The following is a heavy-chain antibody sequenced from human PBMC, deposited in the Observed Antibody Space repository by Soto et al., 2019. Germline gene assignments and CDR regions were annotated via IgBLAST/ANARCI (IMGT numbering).Heavy chain of an antibody. Sequence: QVQLQESGPGLVKPSETLSLTCTVSGGSISSYYWSWIRQPPGKGLEWIGYIYYSGSTNYNPSLKSRVTVSVDTSKNQFSLKLSSVTAADTAVYYCARHSGMITFGGVIDWGWFDPWGQGTLVTVSS. D-gene: IGHD3-16*02. CDR1: GGSISSYY. J-gene: IGHJ5*02. CDR3: ARHSGMITFGGVIDWGWFDP. CDR2: IYYSGST. V-gene: IGHV4-59*08.